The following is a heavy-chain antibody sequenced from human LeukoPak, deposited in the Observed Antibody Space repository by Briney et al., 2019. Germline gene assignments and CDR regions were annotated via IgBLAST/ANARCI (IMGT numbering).Heavy chain of an antibody. J-gene: IGHJ4*02. CDR1: GYTFTSYA. CDR3: ARGGDGYNYADY. Sequence: ASVKVSCKASGYTFTSYAMHWVRQAPGQRLEWMGWINAGNGNTKYSQKFQGRVTITRDTSASTAYMELSSLRSEDTAVYYCARGGDGYNYADYWGQGTLVTVSS. V-gene: IGHV1-3*01. D-gene: IGHD5-24*01. CDR2: INAGNGNT.